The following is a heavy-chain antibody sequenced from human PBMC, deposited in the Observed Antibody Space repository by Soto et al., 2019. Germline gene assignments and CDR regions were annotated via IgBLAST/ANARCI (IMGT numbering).Heavy chain of an antibody. J-gene: IGHJ4*02. CDR1: GFTFSSYS. Sequence: PGGSLRLSCAASGFTFSSYSMNWVRQAPGKGLEWVSSISSSSSYIYYADSVKGRFTISRDNAKNSLYLQMNSLRAEDTAVYYCAKGGDSSSWYVFDYWGQGTLVTVSS. D-gene: IGHD6-13*01. V-gene: IGHV3-21*01. CDR3: AKGGDSSSWYVFDY. CDR2: ISSSSSYI.